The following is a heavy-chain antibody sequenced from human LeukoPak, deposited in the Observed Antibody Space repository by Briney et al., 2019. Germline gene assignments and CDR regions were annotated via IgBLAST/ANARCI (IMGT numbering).Heavy chain of an antibody. J-gene: IGHJ5*02. Sequence: GSLRLSCAASGFTFSSYWMSWVRQAPGKGLEWVASIKEDGGETNYLDSVKGRFTIPRDNAKNSLYLQMNSLRAEDTAVYYCARATASNWFDPWGQGTLVPVSS. V-gene: IGHV3-7*01. CDR3: ARATASNWFDP. CDR2: IKEDGGET. CDR1: GFTFSSYW. D-gene: IGHD2-21*01.